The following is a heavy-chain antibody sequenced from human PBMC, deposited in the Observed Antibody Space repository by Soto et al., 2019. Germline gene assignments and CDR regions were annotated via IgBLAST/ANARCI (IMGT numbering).Heavy chain of an antibody. D-gene: IGHD2-15*01. CDR2: ISSSSGYI. CDR1: GFTFSSYS. CDR3: AKGVGTYYYYGMDV. V-gene: IGHV3-21*01. Sequence: GSLRLSCAASGFTFSSYSMNWVRQAPGKGLEWVSSISSSSGYIYYADSVKGRFTISRDNAKNSLYLQMDSLRAEDTAVYYCAKGVGTYYYYGMDVWGQGTTVTVSS. J-gene: IGHJ6*02.